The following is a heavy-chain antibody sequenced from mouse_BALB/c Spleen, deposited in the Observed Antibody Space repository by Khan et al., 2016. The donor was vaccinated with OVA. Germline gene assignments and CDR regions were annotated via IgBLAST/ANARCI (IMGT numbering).Heavy chain of an antibody. Sequence: EVELVESGPGLVKPSQSLSLTCTVTGYSITTNYAWDWIRQFPGNKLEWMGYISYSGSTSYNPSLKSRISITRDTSTNQFFLQLNSVTTEDTATYYWARKNYYGYAVDYWGQGTSGTVSS. CDR2: ISYSGST. J-gene: IGHJ4*01. CDR1: GYSITTNYA. V-gene: IGHV3-2*02. CDR3: ARKNYYGYAVDY. D-gene: IGHD1-1*01.